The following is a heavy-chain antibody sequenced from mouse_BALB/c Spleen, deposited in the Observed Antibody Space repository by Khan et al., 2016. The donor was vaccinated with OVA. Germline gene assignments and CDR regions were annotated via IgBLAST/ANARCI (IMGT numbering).Heavy chain of an antibody. Sequence: EVELVESGGDLVKPGGSLKLSCAASGFTFSDYYMYWVRQTPETRLEWVATISDGGTYTYYTDSVKGRFTISRDDAMNDLYLQMTTLKSEDTAMYYCASVFYGNPFAYWGQATLVTVSS. V-gene: IGHV5-4*02. CDR1: GFTFSDYY. CDR3: ASVFYGNPFAY. CDR2: ISDGGTYT. D-gene: IGHD2-1*01. J-gene: IGHJ3*01.